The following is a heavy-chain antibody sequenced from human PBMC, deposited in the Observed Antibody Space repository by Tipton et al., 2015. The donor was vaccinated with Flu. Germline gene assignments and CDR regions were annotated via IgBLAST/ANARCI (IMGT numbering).Heavy chain of an antibody. Sequence: SLRLSCAASGFSFSDSAIHWVRQAPGKGLEWVGRIRSGANSYATAVAASVKGRFTISRDDSKNTAYLQMTSLKTEDTALYYCTEREDDYKASYDYWGQGTLVTVSS. D-gene: IGHD5-24*01. V-gene: IGHV3-73*01. J-gene: IGHJ4*02. CDR3: TEREDDYKASYDY. CDR2: IRSGANSYAT. CDR1: GFSFSDSA.